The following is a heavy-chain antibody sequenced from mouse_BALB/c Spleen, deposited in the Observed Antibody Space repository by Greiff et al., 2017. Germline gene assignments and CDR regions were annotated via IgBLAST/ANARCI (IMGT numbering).Heavy chain of an antibody. V-gene: IGHV5-6*02. CDR2: ISSGGSYT. J-gene: IGHJ4*01. CDR1: GFTFSSYG. D-gene: IGHD2-3*01. Sequence: DVMLVESGGDLVKPGGSLKLSCAASGFTFSSYGMSWVRQTPDKRLEWVATISSGGSYTYYPDSVKGRFTISRDNAKNTLYLQMSSLKSEDTAMYYCARVRDGYYGDYWGQGTSVTVSS. CDR3: ARVRDGYYGDY.